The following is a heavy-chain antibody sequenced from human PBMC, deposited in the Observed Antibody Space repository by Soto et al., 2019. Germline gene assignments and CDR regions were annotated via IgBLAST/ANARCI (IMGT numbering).Heavy chain of an antibody. CDR3: ARDLLRVRNLDSSGYYPYYYYGMAV. D-gene: IGHD3-22*01. Sequence: PSETLSLTCTVSGGSISSGDYYWSWIRQPPGKGLEWIGYIYYSGSTYYNPSLKSRVTISVDTSKNQFSLKLSSVTAADTAVYYCARDLLRVRNLDSSGYYPYYYYGMAVWGQGTTVTVSS. J-gene: IGHJ6*02. CDR1: GGSISSGDYY. V-gene: IGHV4-30-4*01. CDR2: IYYSGST.